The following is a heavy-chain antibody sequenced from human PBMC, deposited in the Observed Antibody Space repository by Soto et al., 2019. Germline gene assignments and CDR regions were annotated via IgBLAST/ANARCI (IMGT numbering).Heavy chain of an antibody. J-gene: IGHJ5*02. V-gene: IGHV3-23*01. CDR1: GLTFSSYA. Sequence: EVQLLESGGGLIQPGGSLRLSCAASGLTFSSYAMSWVRQAPGKGLEWVSAISGSGGSTYYADSVKGRFTISRDNSKNTLYLQMNSLRAEDTDVYYCAKDHLYIRGVIHNWLDPWGQGTLVTVSS. CDR3: AKDHLYIRGVIHNWLDP. D-gene: IGHD3-10*02. CDR2: ISGSGGST.